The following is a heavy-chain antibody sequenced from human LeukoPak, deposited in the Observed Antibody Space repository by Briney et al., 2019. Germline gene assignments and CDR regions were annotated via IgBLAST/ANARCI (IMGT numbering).Heavy chain of an antibody. CDR2: INPNSGGT. CDR1: GHTFTGYY. Sequence: ASVKVSCKASGHTFTGYYMHWVRQAPGQGLGWMGRINPNSGGTNYAQKFQGRVTMTRDTSISTAYMELSRLRSDDTAVYYCAARDYGDYPYYFDYWGQGTLVTVSS. J-gene: IGHJ4*02. D-gene: IGHD4-17*01. CDR3: AARDYGDYPYYFDY. V-gene: IGHV1-2*06.